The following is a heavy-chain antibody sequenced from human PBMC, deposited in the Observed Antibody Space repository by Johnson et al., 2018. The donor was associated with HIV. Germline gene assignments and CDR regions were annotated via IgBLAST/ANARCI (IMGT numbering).Heavy chain of an antibody. Sequence: QVQLVESGGGVVQPGGSLRLSCAASGFTFSSYGMHWVRQAPGKGLEWVAFIRYAGSNKYYADSVKGRFTISRDNSTNTLYLQMNSLRAEDTALYYCARGSYDGDAFDIWGQGTMVTVSP. CDR3: ARGSYDGDAFDI. D-gene: IGHD1-26*01. CDR2: IRYAGSNK. CDR1: GFTFSSYG. J-gene: IGHJ3*02. V-gene: IGHV3-30*02.